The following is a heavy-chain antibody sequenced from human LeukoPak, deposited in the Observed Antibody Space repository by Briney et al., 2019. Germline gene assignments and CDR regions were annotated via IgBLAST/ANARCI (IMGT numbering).Heavy chain of an antibody. V-gene: IGHV4-34*01. Sequence: TSETLSLTCAVYGGSFSGYYWSWIRQPPGKGLEWIGEINHSGSTNYNPSLKSRVTISVDTSKNQFSLKLSSVTAADTAVYYCARVLAAAGPPGDYWGQGTLVTVSS. CDR1: GGSFSGYY. CDR2: INHSGST. J-gene: IGHJ4*02. CDR3: ARVLAAAGPPGDY. D-gene: IGHD6-13*01.